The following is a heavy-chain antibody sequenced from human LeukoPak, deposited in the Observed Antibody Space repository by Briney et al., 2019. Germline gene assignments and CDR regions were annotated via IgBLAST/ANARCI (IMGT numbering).Heavy chain of an antibody. J-gene: IGHJ6*02. Sequence: GGSLRLSCAASGFTFSSYSMNWVRQAPGKGLEWVSSISSSSYIYYADSVKGRFTISRDNAKNSLYLQMNSLRAEDTAVYYCARDKYYYDSSGYYPPYYGMDVWGQGTTVTVSS. CDR3: ARDKYYYDSSGYYPPYYGMDV. V-gene: IGHV3-21*01. CDR2: ISSSSYI. CDR1: GFTFSSYS. D-gene: IGHD3-22*01.